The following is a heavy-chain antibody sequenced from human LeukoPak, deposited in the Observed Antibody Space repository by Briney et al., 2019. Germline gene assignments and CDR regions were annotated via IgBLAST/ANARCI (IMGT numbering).Heavy chain of an antibody. V-gene: IGHV3-23*01. CDR3: AMQGYSSSWYPFDY. D-gene: IGHD6-13*01. Sequence: GGSLRLSCAVSGFNFSNYGMHWVRQAPGKGLEWVSAISGSGGSTYYADSVKGRFTISRDNSKNTLYLQMNSLRAEDTAVYYCAMQGYSSSWYPFDYWGQGTLVTVSS. CDR1: GFNFSNYG. J-gene: IGHJ4*02. CDR2: ISGSGGST.